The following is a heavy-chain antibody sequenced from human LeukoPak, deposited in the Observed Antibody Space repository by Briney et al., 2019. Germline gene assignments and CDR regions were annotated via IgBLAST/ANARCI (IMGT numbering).Heavy chain of an antibody. CDR2: IRGSGGST. D-gene: IGHD5-18*01. CDR1: GFTFRSYA. Sequence: GGSLRLSCAASGFTFRSYAMSWVCQAPGKGLEWVSAIRGSGGSTYYADSVKGRFTISRDNSKNTLYLQMNSLRAEDTAVYYCAKGYSYGEDWGQGTLVTVSS. CDR3: AKGYSYGED. J-gene: IGHJ4*02. V-gene: IGHV3-23*01.